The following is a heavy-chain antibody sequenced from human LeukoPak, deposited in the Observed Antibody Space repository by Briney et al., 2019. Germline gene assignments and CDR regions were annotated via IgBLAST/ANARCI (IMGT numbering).Heavy chain of an antibody. Sequence: PGGSLRLSCAASGFTFSSYSMNWVRQAPGKGLEWVSSISSSSSYIYYADSAKGRFTISRDNAKNSLHLQMNSLRAEDTAVYYCARDRMGSARGSIDYWGQGTLVTVSS. CDR2: ISSSSSYI. V-gene: IGHV3-21*01. D-gene: IGHD2-15*01. CDR1: GFTFSSYS. J-gene: IGHJ4*02. CDR3: ARDRMGSARGSIDY.